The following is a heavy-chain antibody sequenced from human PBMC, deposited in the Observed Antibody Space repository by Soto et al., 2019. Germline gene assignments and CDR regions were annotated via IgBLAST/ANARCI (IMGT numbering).Heavy chain of an antibody. CDR3: ARGADPTYFDY. CDR1: GYTFTNYG. Sequence: QVQLVQSGAEVKKPGASVRVSCKASGYTFTNYGVSWVRQASGQGLERMGWINTYNGNTNYEQKFQGRVTVTTDTPTTTAYMELRSLRSDDTAVYYCARGADPTYFDYWGQGTLVTVSS. D-gene: IGHD6-25*01. CDR2: INTYNGNT. J-gene: IGHJ4*02. V-gene: IGHV1-18*01.